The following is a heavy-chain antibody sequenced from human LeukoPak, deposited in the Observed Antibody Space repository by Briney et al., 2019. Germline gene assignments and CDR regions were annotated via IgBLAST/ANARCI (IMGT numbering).Heavy chain of an antibody. D-gene: IGHD3-10*01. Sequence: SETLSLTCTVSGGSISSYYWSWIRQPPGKGLEWIGYIYYSGSTNYNPSLKSRVTISVDTSKNQFSLKLSSVTAADTAVYYCARARVMVRGVIRYYYGMDVWGQGTTVTVSS. CDR1: GGSISSYY. CDR3: ARARVMVRGVIRYYYGMDV. J-gene: IGHJ6*02. CDR2: IYYSGST. V-gene: IGHV4-59*01.